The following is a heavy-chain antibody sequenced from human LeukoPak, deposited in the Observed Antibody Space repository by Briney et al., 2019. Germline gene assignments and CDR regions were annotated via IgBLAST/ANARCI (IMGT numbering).Heavy chain of an antibody. Sequence: SETLSLTCTVSGGSISSSTYNWGWIRQPPGKGLEWIGSISYSGSTYYTPSLKSRVTISVDTSKNQFSLELRSVTAADTAVYYCARRTRPYWYFDLWGRGTLVTVFS. V-gene: IGHV4-39*01. CDR3: ARRTRPYWYFDL. CDR2: ISYSGST. CDR1: GGSISSSTYN. J-gene: IGHJ2*01.